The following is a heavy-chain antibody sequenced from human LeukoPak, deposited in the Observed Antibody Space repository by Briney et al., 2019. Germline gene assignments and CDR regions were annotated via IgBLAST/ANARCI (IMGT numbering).Heavy chain of an antibody. Sequence: SQTLSLTCTVSGGSISSGSYYWSWIRQPAGKGLEWIGYIYYSGSTNYNPSLKSRVTISVDTSKNQFSLKLSSVTAADTAVYYCARESYYDSSGYLFDYWGQGTLVTVSS. CDR2: IYYSGST. D-gene: IGHD3-22*01. CDR3: ARESYYDSSGYLFDY. V-gene: IGHV4-61*10. J-gene: IGHJ4*02. CDR1: GGSISSGSYY.